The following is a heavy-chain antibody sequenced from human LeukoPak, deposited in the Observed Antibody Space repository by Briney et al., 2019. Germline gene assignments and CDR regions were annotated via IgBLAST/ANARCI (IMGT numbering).Heavy chain of an antibody. V-gene: IGHV1-18*01. Sequence: ASVKVSCKTSGYTFTSYDITWVRQAPGQGPEWMGWISAYNGNTNYAQKLQGRVTMTTDTSTSTAYMELRSLRSDDTAVYYCARDYYYDSSGPDAFDIWGQGTMVTVSP. D-gene: IGHD3-22*01. CDR2: ISAYNGNT. CDR3: ARDYYYDSSGPDAFDI. J-gene: IGHJ3*02. CDR1: GYTFTSYD.